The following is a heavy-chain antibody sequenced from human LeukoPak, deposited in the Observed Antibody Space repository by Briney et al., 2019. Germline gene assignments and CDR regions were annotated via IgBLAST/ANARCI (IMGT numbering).Heavy chain of an antibody. CDR1: GGSIRSYY. Sequence: PSVTLSLTCTVSGGSIRSYYWSWIRQPPGKGLEWIGYFYYSGSTNYNPSLKSRVTISVDTSENQFSLKLSSVTAADTAVYYCARDFIGSNHFDFWGQGTLVTVSS. CDR2: FYYSGST. D-gene: IGHD1-26*01. V-gene: IGHV4-59*01. CDR3: ARDFIGSNHFDF. J-gene: IGHJ4*02.